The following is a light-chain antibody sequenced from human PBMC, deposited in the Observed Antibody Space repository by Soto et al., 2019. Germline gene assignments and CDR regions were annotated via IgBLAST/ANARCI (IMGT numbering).Light chain of an antibody. J-gene: IGKJ1*01. Sequence: DIPMTQSPSSLSASVGDRITITCRASQSISNYLNWYQQKPGTAPKLLIHGASSLQSGVPSRFSGNGSGTDFTLTINSLQPEDFATYYCQQGYNTPRTFGQGRKVELK. V-gene: IGKV1-39*01. CDR3: QQGYNTPRT. CDR1: QSISNY. CDR2: GAS.